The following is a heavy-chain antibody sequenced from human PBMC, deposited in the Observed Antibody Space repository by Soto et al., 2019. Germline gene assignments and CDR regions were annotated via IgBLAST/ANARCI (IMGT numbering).Heavy chain of an antibody. J-gene: IGHJ4*02. D-gene: IGHD3-22*01. CDR3: ARHNYYDSSGYYYAFDY. CDR1: VFTFSSYA. Sequence: WRSLRLSCSASVFTFSSYAMSWFRQAPGKGLEWVSAISGSGGSTYYADSVKGRFTISRDNSKNTLYLQMNSLRAEDTAVYYCARHNYYDSSGYYYAFDYWGQGTLVTVSS. CDR2: ISGSGGST. V-gene: IGHV3-23*01.